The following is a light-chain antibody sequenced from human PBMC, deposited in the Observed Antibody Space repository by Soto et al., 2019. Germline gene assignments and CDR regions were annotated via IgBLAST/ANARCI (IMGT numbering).Light chain of an antibody. Sequence: EIVMTQSPSTLSVSPGERATLSCRASQSVSSNLAWYQQKPGQAPRLLIYGASTRATGIPARFIGSGSGTEFTLTISSLQSEDFEVYYCQQYNNWPPGTFGQGTKVEIK. CDR2: GAS. CDR3: QQYNNWPPGT. CDR1: QSVSSN. J-gene: IGKJ1*01. V-gene: IGKV3-15*01.